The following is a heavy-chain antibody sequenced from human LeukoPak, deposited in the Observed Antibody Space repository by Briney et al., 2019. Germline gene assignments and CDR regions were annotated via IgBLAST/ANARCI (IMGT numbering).Heavy chain of an antibody. CDR1: GGSISSYY. CDR3: ARRESSSWYPLDAFDI. V-gene: IGHV4-39*01. CDR2: IYYSGST. D-gene: IGHD6-13*01. Sequence: SETLSLTCTVSGGSISSYYWGWIRQPPGKGLEWIGSIYYSGSTYYNPSLKSRVSISVDTSKNQFSLKLSSVTAADTAVYYCARRESSSWYPLDAFDIWGQGTMVTVSS. J-gene: IGHJ3*02.